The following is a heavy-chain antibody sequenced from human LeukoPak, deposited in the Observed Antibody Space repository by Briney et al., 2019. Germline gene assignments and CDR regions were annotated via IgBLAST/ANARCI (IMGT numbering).Heavy chain of an antibody. D-gene: IGHD6-19*01. CDR1: GFTFSSYA. CDR3: ARVPDSSGWLPSRDDY. V-gene: IGHV3-30*04. CDR2: ISYDGSNK. Sequence: PGRSLRLSCAASGFTFSSYAMHWVRQAPGKGLEWVAVISYDGSNKYYADSVKGRFTISRDNSKNTLYLQMNSLRAEDTAVYYCARVPDSSGWLPSRDDYWGQGTLVTVSS. J-gene: IGHJ4*02.